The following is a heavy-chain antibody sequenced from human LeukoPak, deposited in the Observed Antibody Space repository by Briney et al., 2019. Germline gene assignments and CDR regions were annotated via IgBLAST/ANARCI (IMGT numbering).Heavy chain of an antibody. CDR1: GFTFSSYA. Sequence: GSLRLSCAASGFTFSSYAMSWIRQPAGKGLEWIGRIYTSGSTNYNPSLKSRVTMSVDTSKNQFSLKLSSVTAADTAVYYCARDLYYYDSSGYPVIDYWGQGTLVTVSS. J-gene: IGHJ4*02. D-gene: IGHD3-22*01. CDR3: ARDLYYYDSSGYPVIDY. CDR2: IYTSGST. V-gene: IGHV4-4*07.